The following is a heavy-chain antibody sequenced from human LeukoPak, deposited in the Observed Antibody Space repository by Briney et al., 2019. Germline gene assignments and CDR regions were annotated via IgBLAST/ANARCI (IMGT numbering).Heavy chain of an antibody. Sequence: SVKVSFKASGGTFSSYAISWVRQASGQGLEWMGGIIPIFGTANYAQKFQGRVTITADESTSTACMELSSLRSEDTAVYYCARDQVDTAMVNWFDPWGQGTLVTVSS. CDR2: IIPIFGTA. V-gene: IGHV1-69*13. CDR1: GGTFSSYA. D-gene: IGHD5-18*01. CDR3: ARDQVDTAMVNWFDP. J-gene: IGHJ5*02.